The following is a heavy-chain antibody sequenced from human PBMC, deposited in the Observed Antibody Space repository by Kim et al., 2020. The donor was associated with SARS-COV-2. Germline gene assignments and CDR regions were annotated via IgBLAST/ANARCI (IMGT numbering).Heavy chain of an antibody. V-gene: IGHV1-3*01. Sequence: ASVKVSCKASGYTFTSYAMHWVRQAPGQRLEWMGWINAGNGNTKYSQKFQGRVTITRDTSASTAYMELSSLRSEDTAVYYCARDGNIVVVPAANSLYYYYYGMDVWGQGTTVTVSS. J-gene: IGHJ6*02. CDR3: ARDGNIVVVPAANSLYYYYYGMDV. CDR1: GYTFTSYA. D-gene: IGHD2-2*01. CDR2: INAGNGNT.